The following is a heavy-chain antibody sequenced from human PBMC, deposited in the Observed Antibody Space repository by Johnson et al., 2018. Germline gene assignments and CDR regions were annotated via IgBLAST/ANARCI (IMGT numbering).Heavy chain of an antibody. J-gene: IGHJ1*01. CDR1: GFTFDDYA. V-gene: IGHV3-9*01. D-gene: IGHD5-18*01. Sequence: EVQLLESGGGLVQPGRSLRLSCAASGFTFDDYAMYWVRQAPGKGLEWVSGISWNGGSIVYADSVKGRFTISRDNAKNSLYLQMNSLRAEDTALYYCAKGHVSVIHTAEYFQYWGPGTLVTVSS. CDR3: AKGHVSVIHTAEYFQY. CDR2: ISWNGGSI.